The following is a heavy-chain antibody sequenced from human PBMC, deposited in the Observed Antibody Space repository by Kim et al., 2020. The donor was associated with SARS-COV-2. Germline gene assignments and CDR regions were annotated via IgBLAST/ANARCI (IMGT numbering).Heavy chain of an antibody. Sequence: TIYYADTVKGRVTISRDNAKNSLYLQMNSLRDEDTAVYYCAEMGAAQPIHWGQGTLVTVSS. J-gene: IGHJ4*02. CDR3: AEMGAAQPIH. CDR2: TI. V-gene: IGHV3-48*02. D-gene: IGHD6-6*01.